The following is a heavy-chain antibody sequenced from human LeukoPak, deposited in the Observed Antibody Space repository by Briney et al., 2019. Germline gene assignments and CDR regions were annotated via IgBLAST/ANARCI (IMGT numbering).Heavy chain of an antibody. CDR1: GGSISDYY. Sequence: PSETLSLTCTVSGGSISDYYWSWIRQPPGRGLEWIGYIYYSGSTDYNPSLKSRVTMSVDTSKNQFSLKLSSVTAADTAVYYCARDENSSGYYYAGSDYWGQGTLVTVSS. J-gene: IGHJ4*02. CDR3: ARDENSSGYYYAGSDY. V-gene: IGHV4-59*12. CDR2: IYYSGST. D-gene: IGHD3-22*01.